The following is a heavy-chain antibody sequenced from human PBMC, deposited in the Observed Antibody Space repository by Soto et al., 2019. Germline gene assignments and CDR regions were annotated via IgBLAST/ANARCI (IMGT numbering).Heavy chain of an antibody. D-gene: IGHD3-22*01. CDR3: ASHPRDNSGYWYYFDY. CDR1: GFTFSSYS. Sequence: EVKLVESGGGLVKPGGSLRLSCAASGFTFSSYSMNWVRQAPGKGLEWVSSIISSSSYIYYADSVKGRFTIARDNDNNSLYQQVKSLRDEETAVYYCASHPRDNSGYWYYFDYWGQGTLVTVSS. CDR2: IISSSSYI. J-gene: IGHJ4*02. V-gene: IGHV3-21*01.